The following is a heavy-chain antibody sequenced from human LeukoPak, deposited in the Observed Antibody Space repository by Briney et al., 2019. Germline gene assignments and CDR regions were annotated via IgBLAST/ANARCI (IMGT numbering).Heavy chain of an antibody. CDR1: GYTFTSYA. CDR2: INAGNGNT. V-gene: IGHV1-3*01. D-gene: IGHD3-3*01. CDR3: ARADSLLRFLEWQTIYDTNWFDP. J-gene: IGHJ5*02. Sequence: ASVKVSCKASGYTFTSYAMHWVRRAPGQRLEWMGWINAGNGNTKYSQKLQGRVTMTTDTSTSTAYMELRSLRSDDTAVYYCARADSLLRFLEWQTIYDTNWFDPWGQGTLVTVSS.